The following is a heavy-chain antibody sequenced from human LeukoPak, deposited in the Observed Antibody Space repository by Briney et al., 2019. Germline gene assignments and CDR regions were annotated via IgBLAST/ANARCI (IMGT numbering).Heavy chain of an antibody. Sequence: GGSLRLSCAASGFTFDDYAMHWVRQAPGKGLEWVSGISWNSGSIGYADSVKGRFTISRDNAKNSLYLQMNSQRAEDTALYYCAKVNLYSSSWYELGMDVWGQGTTVTVSS. CDR2: ISWNSGSI. D-gene: IGHD6-13*01. V-gene: IGHV3-9*01. J-gene: IGHJ6*02. CDR3: AKVNLYSSSWYELGMDV. CDR1: GFTFDDYA.